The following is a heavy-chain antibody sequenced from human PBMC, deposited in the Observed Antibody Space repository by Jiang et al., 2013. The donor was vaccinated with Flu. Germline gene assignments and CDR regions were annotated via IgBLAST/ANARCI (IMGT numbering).Heavy chain of an antibody. Sequence: YDGSHKYYADSVKGRFTISRDNSKNTLYLQMNSLRAEDTAVYYCAREKLERQADAFDIWGQGTMVTVSS. D-gene: IGHD1-1*01. CDR3: AREKLERQADAFDI. V-gene: IGHV3-30-3*01. J-gene: IGHJ3*02. CDR2: YDGSHK.